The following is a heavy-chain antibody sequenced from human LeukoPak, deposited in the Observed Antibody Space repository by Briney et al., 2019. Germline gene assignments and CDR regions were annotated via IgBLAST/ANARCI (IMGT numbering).Heavy chain of an antibody. J-gene: IGHJ4*02. Sequence: GESLQISCKGSGYSFTSYWIGWVRQMPGKGLAWMGIIYPGDSDTRYSPSFQGQVTISADKSLSTAYLQWSSLKASDTAMYYCARGSGSYHTAYMNWGQGSPVTVSS. CDR1: GYSFTSYW. CDR2: IYPGDSDT. D-gene: IGHD1-26*01. CDR3: ARGSGSYHTAYMN. V-gene: IGHV5-51*01.